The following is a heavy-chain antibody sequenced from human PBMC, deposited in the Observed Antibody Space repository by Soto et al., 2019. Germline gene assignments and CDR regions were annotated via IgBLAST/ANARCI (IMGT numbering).Heavy chain of an antibody. CDR1: GFTFDDYA. Sequence: GGSLRLSCAASGFTFDDYAMHWVRQAPGKGLEWVSGISWNSGSIGYADSVKGRFTISRDNAKNSLYLQMNSLRAEDTALYYCAKDKRTYSSGVLDVWGQGTTVTVSS. D-gene: IGHD6-19*01. CDR2: ISWNSGSI. V-gene: IGHV3-9*01. CDR3: AKDKRTYSSGVLDV. J-gene: IGHJ6*02.